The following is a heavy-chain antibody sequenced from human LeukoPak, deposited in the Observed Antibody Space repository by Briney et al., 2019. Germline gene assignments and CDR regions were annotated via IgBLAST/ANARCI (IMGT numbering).Heavy chain of an antibody. D-gene: IGHD6-13*01. Sequence: PGGSLRLSCAASGFTFSSYSMNWVRQAPGKGLEWVSSISSSSSYIYYADSVKGRFTISRDNSKNTLFLQMNSLRVEDTAIYYCAKDAAGPEYWGQGTRVTVSS. V-gene: IGHV3-21*04. CDR2: ISSSSSYI. J-gene: IGHJ4*02. CDR1: GFTFSSYS. CDR3: AKDAAGPEY.